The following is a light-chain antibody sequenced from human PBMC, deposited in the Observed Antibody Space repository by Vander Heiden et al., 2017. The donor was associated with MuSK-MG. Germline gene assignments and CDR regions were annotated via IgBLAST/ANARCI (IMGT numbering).Light chain of an antibody. Sequence: DIVMTQSPDSLAVSLGERATINCKSRQSVLYSSNNKNYLAWYQQKPGQPPKLLIYWASTRESGVPDRFSGSGSGTDFTLTISSLQAEDVAVYYCQQDDETPLTFGGGTKVEIK. V-gene: IGKV4-1*01. CDR1: QSVLYSSNNKNY. CDR2: WAS. CDR3: QQDDETPLT. J-gene: IGKJ4*01.